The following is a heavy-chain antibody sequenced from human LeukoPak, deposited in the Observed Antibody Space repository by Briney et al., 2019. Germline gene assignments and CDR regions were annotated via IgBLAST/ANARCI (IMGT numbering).Heavy chain of an antibody. CDR3: AKGPYSDSSEWFDP. D-gene: IGHD6-6*01. CDR1: GFTFSSYA. CDR2: ISGSGGRT. V-gene: IGHV3-23*01. Sequence: GGSLRLSCAASGFTFSSYAMGWVRQTPGKGLEWVPSISGSGGRTYYAASVKGRFTISRDNSKNTLYLQMSSLRAEDTAIYYCAKGPYSDSSEWFDPWGQGTLVTVSS. J-gene: IGHJ5*02.